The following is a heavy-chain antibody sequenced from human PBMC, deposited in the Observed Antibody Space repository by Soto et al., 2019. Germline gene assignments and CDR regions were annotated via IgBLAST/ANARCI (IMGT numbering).Heavy chain of an antibody. V-gene: IGHV3-72*01. CDR3: VRYSGSYNRAFDI. CDR2: IRNKANSYYT. CDR1: GFTFSDHY. J-gene: IGHJ3*02. Sequence: AGGSLRLSCAAPGFTFSDHYMEWGRQAPGKGLEWVGRIRNKANSYYTEYAASVKGRFTISRDDSKNLLFLQMVSLETDDTAVYYCVRYSGSYNRAFDIWGQGTMVTVAS. D-gene: IGHD1-26*01.